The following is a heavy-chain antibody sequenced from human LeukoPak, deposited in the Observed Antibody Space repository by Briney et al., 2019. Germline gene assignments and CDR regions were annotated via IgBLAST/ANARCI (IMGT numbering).Heavy chain of an antibody. J-gene: IGHJ5*02. CDR2: IYYSGST. CDR1: GGSISSYY. D-gene: IGHD1-1*01. V-gene: IGHV4-59*08. Sequence: SEALSLTCTVSGGSISSYYWTWIRQSPGKGLEWIGYIYYSGSTYYNPSLKSRVTISVDTSKSQFSLKLNSVTAADTAVYYCARQPSRAGTTDWFDPWGQGTLVTVSS. CDR3: ARQPSRAGTTDWFDP.